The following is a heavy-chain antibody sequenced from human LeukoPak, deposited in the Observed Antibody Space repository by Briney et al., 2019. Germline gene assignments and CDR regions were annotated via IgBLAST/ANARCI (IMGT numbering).Heavy chain of an antibody. CDR1: GGSIISRSYY. J-gene: IGHJ4*02. CDR2: IYYSGST. Sequence: PSETLSLTCIVSGGSIISRSYYWGWIRQPPGKGLEWIGSIYYSGSTHYNPSLKSRVTISVDTSKNQFSLKLSSVTAADTAVYYCARAPPGNVDYWGQGTLVTVSS. V-gene: IGHV4-39*07. D-gene: IGHD1-1*01. CDR3: ARAPPGNVDY.